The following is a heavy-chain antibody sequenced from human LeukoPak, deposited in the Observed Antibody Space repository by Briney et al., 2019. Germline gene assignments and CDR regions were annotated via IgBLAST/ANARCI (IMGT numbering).Heavy chain of an antibody. V-gene: IGHV1-2*02. CDR1: GYTFTGYY. J-gene: IGHJ6*03. D-gene: IGHD2-2*01. CDR3: ARGISTSCYRCYYYYYMDV. CDR2: INPNSGGT. Sequence: ASVKVSCKASGYTFTGYYTHWVRQAPGQGLEWMGWINPNSGGTNYAQKFQGRVTMTRDTSISTAYMELSRLRSDDTAVYYCARGISTSCYRCYYYYYMDVWGKGTTVTVSS.